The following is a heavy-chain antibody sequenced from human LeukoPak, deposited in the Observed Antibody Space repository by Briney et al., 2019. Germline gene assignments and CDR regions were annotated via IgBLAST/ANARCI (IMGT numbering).Heavy chain of an antibody. D-gene: IGHD2-15*01. CDR1: GFTFSSYA. J-gene: IGHJ3*02. CDR2: ISYDGSNK. CDR3: ATYCGGGSCYPLGAFDI. Sequence: PGRSLRLSCAASGFTFSSYAMHWVRQAPGKGLEWVAVISYDGSNKYYADSVKGRFTISRDNSKNTLYLQMNSLRAEDTAVYYCATYCGGGSCYPLGAFDIWGQGTMVTVSS. V-gene: IGHV3-30-3*01.